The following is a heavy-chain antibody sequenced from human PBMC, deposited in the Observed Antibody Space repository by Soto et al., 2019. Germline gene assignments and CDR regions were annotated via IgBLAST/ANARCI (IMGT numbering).Heavy chain of an antibody. CDR1: GFTFSSYG. D-gene: IGHD5-18*01. V-gene: IGHV3-30*18. CDR3: AKDQGYSYGGDY. Sequence: GGSLRLSCAASGFTFSSYGMHWVRQAPGKGLEWVAVISYDGSNKYYADSVKGRFTISRDNSKNTLYLQMNSLRAEDTAVYYCAKDQGYSYGGDYWGQGTLVTVSS. CDR2: ISYDGSNK. J-gene: IGHJ4*02.